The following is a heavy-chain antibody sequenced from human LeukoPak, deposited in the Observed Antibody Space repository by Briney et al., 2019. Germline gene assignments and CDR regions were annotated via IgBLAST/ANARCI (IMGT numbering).Heavy chain of an antibody. CDR2: ISWNSGII. J-gene: IGHJ4*02. Sequence: GGSLRLSCAASGFTFDDYAMHWVRQAPGKGLEWVSGISWNSGIIGYADSVKGRFTISRDNAKSSLYLQMNSLRAEDTALYYCAKGLWFGEFHPFDYWGQGTLVTVSS. D-gene: IGHD3-10*01. CDR1: GFTFDDYA. V-gene: IGHV3-9*01. CDR3: AKGLWFGEFHPFDY.